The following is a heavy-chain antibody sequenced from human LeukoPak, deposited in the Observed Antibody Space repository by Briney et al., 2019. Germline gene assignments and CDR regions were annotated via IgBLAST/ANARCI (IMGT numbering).Heavy chain of an antibody. CDR3: ARAARTYDSSGYYYIYFQH. V-gene: IGHV3-21*01. Sequence: GGSLRLSCAASGFTFTSHTMNWVCQAPGKGLEWVSSIGIDTTTIYYADSVKGRFTISRDNAKNSLFLQMNSLRAEDTAVYYCARAARTYDSSGYYYIYFQHWGQGTLVSASS. CDR1: GFTFTSHT. J-gene: IGHJ1*01. CDR2: IGIDTTTI. D-gene: IGHD3-22*01.